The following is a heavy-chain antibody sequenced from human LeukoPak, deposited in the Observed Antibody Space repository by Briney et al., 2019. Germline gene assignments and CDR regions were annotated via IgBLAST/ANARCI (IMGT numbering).Heavy chain of an antibody. CDR1: GDSVSSNSAA. J-gene: IGHJ6*03. Sequence: SQTLSLTRAISGDSVSSNSAAWNWIRQSPSRGLEWLGRTYYRSKWYNDYAVSVKSRIAINPDTSKNQFSLKLSSVTAADTAVYYCAVVGGQPNYYYYMDVWGKGTTVTVSS. CDR2: TYYRSKWYN. CDR3: AVVGGQPNYYYYMDV. V-gene: IGHV6-1*01. D-gene: IGHD3-10*01.